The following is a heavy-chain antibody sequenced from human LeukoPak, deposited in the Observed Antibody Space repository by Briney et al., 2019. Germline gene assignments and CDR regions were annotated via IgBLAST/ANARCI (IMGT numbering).Heavy chain of an antibody. J-gene: IGHJ3*02. V-gene: IGHV3-30-3*01. CDR1: GFXFSNYA. CDR3: ARDLYDSSESAFDI. Sequence: GRSLRLSCAASGFXFSNYAIHWVRQAPGKGLEWVAVISYDGSNKYYADSVKGRFTISRDNSKNTLYLQMNSLRAEDTAVYYCARDLYDSSESAFDIWGQGTMVTVSS. CDR2: ISYDGSNK. D-gene: IGHD3-22*01.